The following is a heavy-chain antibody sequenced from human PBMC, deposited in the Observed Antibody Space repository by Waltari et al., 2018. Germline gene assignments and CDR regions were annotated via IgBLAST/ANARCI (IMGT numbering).Heavy chain of an antibody. D-gene: IGHD1-26*01. CDR1: GYSIISIYY. J-gene: IGHJ4*02. V-gene: IGHV4-38-2*01. CDR2: IRHGGST. Sequence: VHLLESGSPTMRPSDTPSLTYPVTGYSIISIYYWGWIRQPPGKGLEYIGNIRHGGSTYYNASLNSRVTISVDTSKNQFSLKLSSVTAADTAVYYCARLVLVGWELSSLWGQGTLVTVSS. CDR3: ARLVLVGWELSSL.